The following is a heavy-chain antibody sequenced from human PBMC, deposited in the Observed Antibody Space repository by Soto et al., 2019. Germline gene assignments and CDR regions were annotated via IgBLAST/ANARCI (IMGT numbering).Heavy chain of an antibody. CDR1: GFTFSDYY. V-gene: IGHV3-11*06. J-gene: IGHJ6*02. D-gene: IGHD6-6*01. CDR3: ARDEYSSSSRKVYYYGMDV. Sequence: KPGGSLTLSCAASGFTFSDYYMSWIRQAPGKGLEWVSYISSSSSYTNYADSVKGRFTISRDNAKNSLYLQMNSLRAEDTAVYYCARDEYSSSSRKVYYYGMDVWGQGTTVTVSS. CDR2: ISSSSSYT.